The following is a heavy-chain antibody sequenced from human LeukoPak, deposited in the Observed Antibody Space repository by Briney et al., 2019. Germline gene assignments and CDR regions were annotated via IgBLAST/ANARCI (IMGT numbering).Heavy chain of an antibody. CDR2: ISGSGGST. D-gene: IGHD2-21*01. CDR3: XXXXXXXXXXXXIPKSYYFDY. V-gene: IGHV3-23*01. CDR1: GFTFSSYA. J-gene: IGHJ4*02. Sequence: GGSLRLSCAASGFTFSSYAMSWVRQAPGKGLEWVSAISGSGGSTYYADSVKGRLTISRDNSKNTLYLQMNSLRAEDTAVYYXXXXXXXXXXXXXIPKSYYFDYWGQGTLVTVSS.